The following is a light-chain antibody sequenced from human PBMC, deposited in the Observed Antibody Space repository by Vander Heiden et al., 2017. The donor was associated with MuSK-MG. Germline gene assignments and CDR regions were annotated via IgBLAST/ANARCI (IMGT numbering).Light chain of an antibody. CDR1: QSVSSN. V-gene: IGKV3-15*01. Sequence: EIVMTQSPATLSVSPGERATLSCRASQSVSSNLVWYQQKPGQAPRLLIYGASTRANGIPDRFSGSGYGTEFTFTSSSRQYEDFAVYYSQQDYPWTAFGQGTKVEIK. CDR3: QQDYPWTA. CDR2: GAS. J-gene: IGKJ1*01.